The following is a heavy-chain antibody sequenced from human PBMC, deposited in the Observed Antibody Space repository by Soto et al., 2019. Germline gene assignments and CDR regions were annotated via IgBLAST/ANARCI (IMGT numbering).Heavy chain of an antibody. V-gene: IGHV3-23*01. J-gene: IGHJ4*02. CDR3: AKGISSGWSRSAFDY. CDR2: ISGSGGST. Sequence: EVQLLESGGGLVQPGGSLRLSCAASGFTFSSYAMSWVRQAPGKGLEWVSAISGSGGSTYYADSVKGRFTISRDNSKNTLNLQMNSLRAEDTAVYYCAKGISSGWSRSAFDYWGQGTLVTVSS. CDR1: GFTFSSYA. D-gene: IGHD6-19*01.